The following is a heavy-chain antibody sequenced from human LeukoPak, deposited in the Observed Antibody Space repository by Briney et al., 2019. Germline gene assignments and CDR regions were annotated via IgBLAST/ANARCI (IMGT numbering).Heavy chain of an antibody. J-gene: IGHJ4*02. D-gene: IGHD6-6*01. V-gene: IGHV1-2*02. Sequence: ASVMVSRKASGYTFIDYYMHWVRQAPGQGLEWMGWINPNSADANYAQKFQGRVTVTRDTSISTVCMELSRLRSDDTAVYYCARGGSSSNDYWGQGTLITVSS. CDR3: ARGGSSSNDY. CDR2: INPNSADA. CDR1: GYTFIDYY.